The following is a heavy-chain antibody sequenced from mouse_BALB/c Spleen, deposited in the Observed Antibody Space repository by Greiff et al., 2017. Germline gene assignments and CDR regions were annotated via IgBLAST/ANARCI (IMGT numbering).Heavy chain of an antibody. V-gene: IGHV1S137*01. CDR2: ISTYYGDA. J-gene: IGHJ4*01. CDR1: GYTFTDYA. Sequence: VKLQESGAELVRPGVSVKISCKGSGYTFTDYAMHWVKQSHAKSLEWIGVISTYYGDASYNQKFKGKATMTVDKSSSTAYMELARLTSEDSAIYYCALGVRETMDYWGQGTSVTVSS. CDR3: ALGVRETMDY. D-gene: IGHD3-1*01.